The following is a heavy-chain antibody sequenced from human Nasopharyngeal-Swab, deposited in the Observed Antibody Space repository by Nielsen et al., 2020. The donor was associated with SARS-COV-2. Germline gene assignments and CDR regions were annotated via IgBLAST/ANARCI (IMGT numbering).Heavy chain of an antibody. D-gene: IGHD3-10*01. J-gene: IGHJ5*02. CDR2: IYYSGST. V-gene: IGHV4-59*01. CDR1: GGSISSYY. Sequence: SETLSPTCTVSGGSISSYYWSWIRQPPGKGLEWIGYIYYSGSTNYNLSLKSRVTISVDTSKNQFSLKLSSVTAADTAVYYCARDAGYGSGTGVDPWGQGTLVTVSS. CDR3: ARDAGYGSGTGVDP.